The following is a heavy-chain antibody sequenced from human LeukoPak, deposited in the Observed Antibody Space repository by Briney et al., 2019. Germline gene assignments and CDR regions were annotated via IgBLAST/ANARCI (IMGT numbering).Heavy chain of an antibody. CDR2: IRSKANSYAT. V-gene: IGHV3-73*01. D-gene: IGHD4-17*01. CDR1: GFTFSGSA. Sequence: PGGSLRLSCAASGFTFSGSAMHWVRQASGKGLEWVGRIRSKANSYATAYAASVEGRFTISRDDSKNTAYLQMNSLKTEDTAVYYCTRHGYDYGDYDFDYWGQGTLVTVSS. J-gene: IGHJ4*02. CDR3: TRHGYDYGDYDFDY.